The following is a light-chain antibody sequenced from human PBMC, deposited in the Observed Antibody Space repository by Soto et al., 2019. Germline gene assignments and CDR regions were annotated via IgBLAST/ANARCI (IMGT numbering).Light chain of an antibody. CDR2: DAS. CDR3: QQYKSYST. J-gene: IGKJ2*01. Sequence: DIQMTQSPSTLSASVRDRVTITCRASQYVGTWLAWYQQKPGKAPKLLISDASNLESGVPLRFSGTGSGTAFTLTSSSLQPDDVATYYCQQYKSYSTFGQGTKLDI. CDR1: QYVGTW. V-gene: IGKV1-5*01.